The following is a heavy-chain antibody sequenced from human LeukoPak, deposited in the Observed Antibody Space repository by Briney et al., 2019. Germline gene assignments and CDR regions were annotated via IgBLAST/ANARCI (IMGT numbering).Heavy chain of an antibody. CDR1: GFTFSSYA. Sequence: PGGSLRLSCAASGFTFSSYAMHWVRQAPGKGLEWVAVISYDGSNKYYADSVKGRFTISRDNSKNTLYLQMNSLRAEDTAVYYCARGTIFGVIIGYFDLWGRGTLVTVSS. CDR3: ARGTIFGVIIGYFDL. CDR2: ISYDGSNK. D-gene: IGHD3-3*01. V-gene: IGHV3-30-3*01. J-gene: IGHJ2*01.